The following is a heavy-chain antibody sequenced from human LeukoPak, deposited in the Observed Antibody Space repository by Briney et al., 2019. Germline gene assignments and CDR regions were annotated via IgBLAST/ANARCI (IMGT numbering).Heavy chain of an antibody. Sequence: GGSLRLSCAASGVTFSSYAMHWVRQAPGKGLEWVAVISYDGSNKYYAAPVKGRLTISRDNSKNTLYLQMNSLRAEDTAVYYCARGRASRKTVAGYFDYWGQGTLVTVSS. CDR1: GVTFSSYA. D-gene: IGHD6-19*01. V-gene: IGHV3-30-3*01. J-gene: IGHJ4*02. CDR2: ISYDGSNK. CDR3: ARGRASRKTVAGYFDY.